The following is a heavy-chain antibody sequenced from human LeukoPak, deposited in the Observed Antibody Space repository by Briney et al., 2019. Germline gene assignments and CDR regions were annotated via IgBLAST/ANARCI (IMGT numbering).Heavy chain of an antibody. J-gene: IGHJ4*02. Sequence: ASVKVSCKASGYTFTSYGICWVRQAPGQGLEWMGWISAYNGNTNYAQKLQGRVTMTTDTSTSTAYMELRSLRSDDTAVYYCASSLGYYDSSGYYYRYWGQGTLVTVSS. CDR2: ISAYNGNT. CDR3: ASSLGYYDSSGYYYRY. D-gene: IGHD3-22*01. V-gene: IGHV1-18*01. CDR1: GYTFTSYG.